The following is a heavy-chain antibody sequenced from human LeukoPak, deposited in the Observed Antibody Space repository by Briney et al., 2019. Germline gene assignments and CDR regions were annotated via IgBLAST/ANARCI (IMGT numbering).Heavy chain of an antibody. CDR1: GFTFSDYY. V-gene: IGHV3-11*01. Sequence: GGSLRLSCAASGFTFSDYYMSWIRQAPGKGLEWVSYISSSGSTIYYADSVKGRFTISRDNAKNSLYLQMNSLRAEDTAVYYCARGGPLGGYIYSNYEVFDYWAREPWSPSPQ. CDR2: ISSSGSTI. CDR3: ARGGPLGGYIYSNYEVFDY. D-gene: IGHD4-11*01. J-gene: IGHJ4*02.